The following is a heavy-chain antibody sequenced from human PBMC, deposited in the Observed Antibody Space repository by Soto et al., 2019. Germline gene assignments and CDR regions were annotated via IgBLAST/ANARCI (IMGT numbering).Heavy chain of an antibody. J-gene: IGHJ4*02. V-gene: IGHV1-46*01. CDR2: IYPGGVNI. CDR1: GYSFTSHY. D-gene: IGHD3-9*01. Sequence: ASVKVSCKAIGYSFTSHYMRWVRQAPGQGLEWMGTIYPGGVNIAYAQKFKGRVTISRDTAKNSLYLQMNSLRAEDTALYFCARASPRGRYFDWLIFPLGHWGQGTLVTVSS. CDR3: ARASPRGRYFDWLIFPLGH.